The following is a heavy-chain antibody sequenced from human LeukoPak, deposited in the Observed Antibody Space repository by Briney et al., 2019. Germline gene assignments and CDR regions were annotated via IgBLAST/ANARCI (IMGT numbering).Heavy chain of an antibody. V-gene: IGHV4-39*01. D-gene: IGHD5-24*01. Sequence: SETLSLTCTVSGGSIRSSYYYWGWIRQPPGKGLEWIGSIYDSGSTYYNPSLKSRVTISVDTSKNQFSLKLSSVTAADTAVYYCARGEDPRSDYWGQGTLVTVSS. CDR1: GGSIRSSYYY. CDR2: IYDSGST. J-gene: IGHJ4*02. CDR3: ARGEDPRSDY.